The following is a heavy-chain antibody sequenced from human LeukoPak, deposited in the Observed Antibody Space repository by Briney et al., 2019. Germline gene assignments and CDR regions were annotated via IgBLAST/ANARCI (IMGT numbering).Heavy chain of an antibody. J-gene: IGHJ6*02. CDR1: GGSISSYY. CDR3: ATAYSSSHYYYYGMDV. CDR2: IYYSGST. D-gene: IGHD6-6*01. Sequence: SETLSLTCTVSGGSISSYYWSWIRQPRGRGLEWMGYIYYSGSTNYNPSLKSRVTISVDTSKNQFSLELSSVTAADTAVYYCATAYSSSHYYYYGMDVWGQGTTVTVSS. V-gene: IGHV4-59*08.